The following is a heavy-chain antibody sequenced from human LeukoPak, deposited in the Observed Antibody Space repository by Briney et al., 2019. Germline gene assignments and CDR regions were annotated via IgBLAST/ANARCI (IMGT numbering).Heavy chain of an antibody. Sequence: PGGSLRLSCAASGFTFSSYGMHWVRQAPGKGLEGVAFIRYDGSNKYYADSVKGRFTISRDNSKNTLYLQMNSLRAEDTAVYYCAKDPASSSGYIFDYWGQGTLVTVSS. D-gene: IGHD3-22*01. J-gene: IGHJ4*02. CDR1: GFTFSSYG. CDR3: AKDPASSSGYIFDY. V-gene: IGHV3-30*02. CDR2: IRYDGSNK.